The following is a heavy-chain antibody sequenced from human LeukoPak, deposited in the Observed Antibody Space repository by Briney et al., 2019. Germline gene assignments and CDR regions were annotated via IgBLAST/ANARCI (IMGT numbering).Heavy chain of an antibody. CDR2: INQSGST. Sequence: SQTLSLTCAVYGGSFSGYYWSWIRQPPGKGLEWSGEINQSGSTNYNPSLKSRVTISVDTSKNQFSLKLSSVTAADTAAYYCARNGVLWSLHYYFDYWGQGTLVTVSS. D-gene: IGHD3-10*01. J-gene: IGHJ4*02. CDR3: ARNGVLWSLHYYFDY. V-gene: IGHV4-34*01. CDR1: GGSFSGYY.